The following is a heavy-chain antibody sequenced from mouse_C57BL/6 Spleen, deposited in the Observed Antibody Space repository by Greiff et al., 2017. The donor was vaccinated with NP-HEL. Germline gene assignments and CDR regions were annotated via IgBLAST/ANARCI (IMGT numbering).Heavy chain of an antibody. J-gene: IGHJ1*03. V-gene: IGHV5-6*01. CDR1: GFTFSSYG. D-gene: IGHD1-1*01. Sequence: EVKLMESGGDLVKPGGSLKLSCAASGFTFSSYGMSWVRQTPDKRLEWVATISSGGSYTYYPDSVKGRFTISRDNAKNTLYLQMSSLKSEDTAMYYCARYYYGSRGYFDVWGTGTTVTVSS. CDR2: ISSGGSYT. CDR3: ARYYYGSRGYFDV.